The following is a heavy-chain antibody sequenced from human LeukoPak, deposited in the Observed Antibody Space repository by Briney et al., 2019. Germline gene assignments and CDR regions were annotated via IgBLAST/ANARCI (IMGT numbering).Heavy chain of an antibody. CDR1: GFTFSSYS. V-gene: IGHV3-21*01. J-gene: IGHJ4*02. D-gene: IGHD4-23*01. Sequence: PGGSLRLSCAASGFTFSSYSMNWVRQAPGKGLEWVSSISSSSSYIYYADSVKGRFTISRDNAKNSLYLQMNSLRAEDTAVYYCARDPGYGGQSQPFDYWGQGTLVTVSS. CDR2: ISSSSSYI. CDR3: ARDPGYGGQSQPFDY.